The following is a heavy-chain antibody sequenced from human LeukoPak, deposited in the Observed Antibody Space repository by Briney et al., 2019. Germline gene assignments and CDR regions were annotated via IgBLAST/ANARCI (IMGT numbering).Heavy chain of an antibody. Sequence: GASVKVSCKASGYTFTGHYMHWGRQAPRQGLEWMGWINPNSGGTNYAQKFQGRVTMTRDTSAGTAYMELSRLRSDDTAVYYCAREQDGYNSDYWGQGTLVTVSS. CDR2: INPNSGGT. D-gene: IGHD5-24*01. CDR1: GYTFTGHY. V-gene: IGHV1-2*02. CDR3: AREQDGYNSDY. J-gene: IGHJ4*02.